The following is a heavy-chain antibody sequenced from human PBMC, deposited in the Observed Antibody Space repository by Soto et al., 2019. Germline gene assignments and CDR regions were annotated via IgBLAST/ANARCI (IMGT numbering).Heavy chain of an antibody. CDR1: GFTFSDYY. CDR3: ARDADILTGSDAFDI. CDR2: IGRSSSYT. D-gene: IGHD3-9*01. J-gene: IGHJ3*02. Sequence: GGSLRLSCAASGFTFSDYYMSWIRQAPGKGLEWVSYIGRSSSYTNYADSVKGRFTTSRDNAKNSLYLQMNSLRAEDTAVYYCARDADILTGSDAFDIWGQGTMVTVSS. V-gene: IGHV3-11*05.